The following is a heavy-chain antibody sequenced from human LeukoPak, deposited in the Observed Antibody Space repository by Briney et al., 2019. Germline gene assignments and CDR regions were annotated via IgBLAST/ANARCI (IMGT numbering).Heavy chain of an antibody. D-gene: IGHD2-15*01. J-gene: IGHJ5*02. CDR3: ARGVGGYCSGGSCYSGPNWFDP. CDR2: IYTKGST. V-gene: IGHV4-61*02. CDR1: GGSISSGSYY. Sequence: PSQTLSLTCNVAGGSISSGSYYCSWIRQPAGRGLEWTGRIYTKGSTNYKPSLQSRVTISVDTSKNHFALKLSSVTAADTAVYYWARGVGGYCSGGSCYSGPNWFDPWGQGTLVTVSS.